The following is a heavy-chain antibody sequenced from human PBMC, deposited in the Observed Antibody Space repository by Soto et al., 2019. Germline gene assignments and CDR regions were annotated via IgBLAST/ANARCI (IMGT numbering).Heavy chain of an antibody. CDR1: GFTVNSNY. V-gene: IGHV3-53*01. CDR3: ARDLYCSSTSCYDGQR. J-gene: IGHJ1*01. D-gene: IGHD2-2*01. CDR2: IYSGGST. Sequence: EVQLVESGGGLIQPGGSLRLSCAASGFTVNSNYMSWVRQAPGKGLEWVSVIYSGGSTYYADSVKGRFTVSRDSSKNTLYLQMNSLRAEDTAVYYCARDLYCSSTSCYDGQRWGQGTLVTVSS.